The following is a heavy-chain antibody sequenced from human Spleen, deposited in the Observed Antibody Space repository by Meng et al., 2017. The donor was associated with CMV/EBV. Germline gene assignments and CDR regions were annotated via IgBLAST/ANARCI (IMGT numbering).Heavy chain of an antibody. D-gene: IGHD6-13*01. CDR3: ARHIAAAGTKYYYYYYGMDV. J-gene: IGHJ6*02. CDR1: GFTFSDST. V-gene: IGHV3-11*01. Sequence: GESLKISCAASGFTFSDSTIHWVRQAPGKGLEWVSYISSSGSTIYYADSVKGRFTISRDNAKNSLYLQMNSLRAEDTAVYYCARHIAAAGTKYYYYYYGMDVWGQGTTVTVSS. CDR2: ISSSGSTI.